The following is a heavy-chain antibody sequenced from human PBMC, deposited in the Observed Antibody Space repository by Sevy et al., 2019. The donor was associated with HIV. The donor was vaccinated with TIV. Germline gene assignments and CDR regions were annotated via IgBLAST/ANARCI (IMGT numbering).Heavy chain of an antibody. V-gene: IGHV3-30*02. J-gene: IGHJ4*02. D-gene: IGHD5-18*01. CDR1: GFTFSSYG. CDR2: IRDDGSDK. CDR3: AKVGGGAAMVSYFDY. Sequence: GGSLRLSCAASGFTFSSYGVHWVRQAPGKGLEWVAFIRDDGSDKYYADSVKGRFTISRDNSKNTLYLQMNSLRPEDTAVYDCAKVGGGAAMVSYFDYWGQGTMVTVSS.